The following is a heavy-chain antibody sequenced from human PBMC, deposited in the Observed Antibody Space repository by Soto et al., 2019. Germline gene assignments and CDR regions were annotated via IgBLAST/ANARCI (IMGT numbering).Heavy chain of an antibody. CDR3: AKDDSSGYYGADY. Sequence: QVQLVESGGGVVQPGRSLRLSCAASGFTFSSYGMHWVRQAPGKGLEWVAVISNDGSNKYYADSVKGRFTISRDNYKNTLYLQMHSLRAEDTAVYYCAKDDSSGYYGADYWGQGTLVTVSS. V-gene: IGHV3-30*18. D-gene: IGHD3-22*01. CDR1: GFTFSSYG. CDR2: ISNDGSNK. J-gene: IGHJ4*02.